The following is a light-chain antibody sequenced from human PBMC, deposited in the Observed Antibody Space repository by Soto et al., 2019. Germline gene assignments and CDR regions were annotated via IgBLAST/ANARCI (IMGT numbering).Light chain of an antibody. CDR2: GAS. Sequence: ETVMTQSPATLSVSPGERATLSCRASQSVSSNLAWYQQKLGQAPRLLIYGASTRATDIPARFSGRGSGTEFTLTISGLQPEDFAVYYCQQYNDWPPQLTFGGGTKVEIK. CDR3: QQYNDWPPQLT. CDR1: QSVSSN. V-gene: IGKV3-15*01. J-gene: IGKJ4*01.